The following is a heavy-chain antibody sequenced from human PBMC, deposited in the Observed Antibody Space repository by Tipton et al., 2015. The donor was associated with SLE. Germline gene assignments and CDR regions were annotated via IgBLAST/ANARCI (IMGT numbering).Heavy chain of an antibody. CDR3: ARDGGQRVISGTYDFYYYGLDV. V-gene: IGHV4-34*01. Sequence: LRLSCTVFDGSLSGYYWAWLRQSPGKGLEWIGEISHDGGANYNPSLESRGTISLETSKNQFSLKLTSVTAADTAVYYCARDGGQRVISGTYDFYYYGLDVWGQGTKVTVSS. D-gene: IGHD6-13*01. CDR1: DGSLSGYY. J-gene: IGHJ6*02. CDR2: ISHDGGA.